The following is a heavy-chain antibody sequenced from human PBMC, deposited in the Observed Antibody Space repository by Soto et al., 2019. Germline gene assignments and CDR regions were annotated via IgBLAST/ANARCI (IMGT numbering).Heavy chain of an antibody. CDR1: GFTFTSYW. Sequence: GSLKISCKGSGFTFTSYWISWVRQMHGKGLEWMGRIDPSDSYTNYSPSFQGHVTISADKSISTAYLQWSSLKASDTAMYYCARLCIAAAGPPFDYWGQGTLVTVSS. V-gene: IGHV5-10-1*01. J-gene: IGHJ4*02. D-gene: IGHD6-13*01. CDR2: IDPSDSYT. CDR3: ARLCIAAAGPPFDY.